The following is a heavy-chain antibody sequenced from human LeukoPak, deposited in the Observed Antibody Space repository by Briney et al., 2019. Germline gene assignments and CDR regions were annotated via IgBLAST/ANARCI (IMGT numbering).Heavy chain of an antibody. J-gene: IGHJ4*02. V-gene: IGHV4-38-2*02. CDR2: IYHSGSI. CDR1: GYSISSGFY. Sequence: ASETLSLTCTVSGYSISSGFYWGWIRQPPGKGLEWIGNIYHSGSIYYNPSLKSRVTISVDTPKNQFSLKLNSVTAADTAVYYCARLLSSGFDYWGQGALVTVSS. CDR3: ARLLSSGFDY. D-gene: IGHD3-10*02.